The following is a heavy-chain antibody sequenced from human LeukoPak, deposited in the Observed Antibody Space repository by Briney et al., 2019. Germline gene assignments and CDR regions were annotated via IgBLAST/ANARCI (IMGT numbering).Heavy chain of an antibody. CDR3: ARVVVYYYYMDV. J-gene: IGHJ6*03. V-gene: IGHV4-4*07. Sequence: SETLSLTCTVSGGSISSYYWSWIRQPAGKELEWIGRIYHSGGTYYNPSLKSRVTISVDTSKNHFSLNLSSVTAADTAVYYCARVVVYYYYMDVWGKGTTVTVSS. CDR2: IYHSGGT. CDR1: GGSISSYY.